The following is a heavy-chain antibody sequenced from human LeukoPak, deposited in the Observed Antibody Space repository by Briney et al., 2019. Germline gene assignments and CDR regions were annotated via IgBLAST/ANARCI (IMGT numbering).Heavy chain of an antibody. CDR2: INSDGSST. Sequence: PEGSLRLSCAASGFTFSSYWMHWVRQAPGKGLVWVSRINSDGSSTSYADSVKGRFTISRDNAKNTLYLQMNSLRAEDTAVYYCARVDGGNSAYYYYYGMDVWGQGTTVTVSS. CDR1: GFTFSSYW. V-gene: IGHV3-74*01. D-gene: IGHD4-23*01. CDR3: ARVDGGNSAYYYYYGMDV. J-gene: IGHJ6*02.